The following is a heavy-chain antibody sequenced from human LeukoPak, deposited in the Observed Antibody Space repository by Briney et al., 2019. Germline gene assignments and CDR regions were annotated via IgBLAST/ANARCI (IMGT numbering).Heavy chain of an antibody. V-gene: IGHV3-33*08. D-gene: IGHD3-22*01. CDR1: GFTFSSYA. J-gene: IGHJ3*02. Sequence: GGSLRLSCAASGFTFSSYAMSWVRQAPGKGLEWVAVIWYDGSNKYYADSVKGRFTISRDNSKNTLYLQMNSLRAEDTAVYCCARDFSYYDSSGYSRGAFDIWGQGTMVTVSS. CDR3: ARDFSYYDSSGYSRGAFDI. CDR2: IWYDGSNK.